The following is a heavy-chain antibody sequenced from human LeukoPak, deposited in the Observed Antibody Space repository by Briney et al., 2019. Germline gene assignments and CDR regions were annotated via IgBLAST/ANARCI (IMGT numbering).Heavy chain of an antibody. J-gene: IGHJ4*02. V-gene: IGHV3-48*03. CDR1: GFSFSTYE. D-gene: IGHD6-6*01. CDR3: ARDLAAPRGFFDY. Sequence: GGSLRLSCAASGFSFSTYEMNWVRQAPGKGLEWVSHITSSSYAYYADSVKGRFTISRDNARNSLYLQMNSLRAEDTAIYYCARDLAAPRGFFDYWGQGTLVTVSS. CDR2: ITSSSYA.